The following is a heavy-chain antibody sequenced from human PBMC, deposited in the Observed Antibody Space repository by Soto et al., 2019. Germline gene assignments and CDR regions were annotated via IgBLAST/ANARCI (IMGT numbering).Heavy chain of an antibody. CDR1: GGTFSSYA. CDR3: AIPSSSVHYYYYYGMDV. J-gene: IGHJ6*02. V-gene: IGHV1-69*01. Sequence: QVQLVQSGAEVKKPGSSVKVSCKASGGTFSSYAISWVRQAPGQGLEWMGGIIPIFGTANYAQKFQGRVTITADESTSTAYMELSSLRSEDTAVYYCAIPSSSVHYYYYYGMDVWGQGTTVTVSS. D-gene: IGHD6-6*01. CDR2: IIPIFGTA.